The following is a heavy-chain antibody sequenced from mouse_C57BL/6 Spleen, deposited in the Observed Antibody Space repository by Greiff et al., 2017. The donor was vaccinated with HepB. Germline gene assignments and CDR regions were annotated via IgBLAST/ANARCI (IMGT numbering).Heavy chain of an antibody. CDR2: FYPGSGSI. D-gene: IGHD2-1*01. J-gene: IGHJ2*01. V-gene: IGHV1-62-2*01. CDR1: GYTFTEYT. Sequence: QVHVKQSGAELVKPGASVKLSCKASGYTFTEYTIHWVKQRSGQGLEWIGWFYPGSGSIKYNEKFKDKATLTADKSSSTVYMELSRLTSEDSAVYFCARHDNGNDYFDYWGQGTTLTVSS. CDR3: ARHDNGNDYFDY.